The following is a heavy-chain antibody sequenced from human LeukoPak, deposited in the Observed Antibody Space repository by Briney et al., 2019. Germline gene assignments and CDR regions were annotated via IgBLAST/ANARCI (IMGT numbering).Heavy chain of an antibody. J-gene: IGHJ6*03. CDR3: ASGRKSPAPPRYYYHHMHL. Sequence: SQTLSLTCAISGDSVSSNSAAWNWIRQSPSRGLEWLGRTYYRSKWYNDYAVSVKSRITISPDTSKNQSSLQLNSVTPEPSAVYYRASGRKSPAPPRYYYHHMHLRGKATTLTVPS. CDR2: TYYRSKWYN. V-gene: IGHV6-1*01. CDR1: GDSVSSNSAA. D-gene: IGHD1-14*01.